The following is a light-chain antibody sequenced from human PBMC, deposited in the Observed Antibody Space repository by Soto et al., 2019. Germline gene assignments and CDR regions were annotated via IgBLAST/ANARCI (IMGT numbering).Light chain of an antibody. Sequence: EIVMTQSPATLSVSPGERDTLSCRASQSVSSNFAWYQQKPGQAPRLLIYGASTRATGIPARFSGSGSGTEFTLTISSLQSEDFAVYYCQQYNNWPPWTFGQGTQVEIK. CDR3: QQYNNWPPWT. J-gene: IGKJ1*01. CDR1: QSVSSN. V-gene: IGKV3-15*01. CDR2: GAS.